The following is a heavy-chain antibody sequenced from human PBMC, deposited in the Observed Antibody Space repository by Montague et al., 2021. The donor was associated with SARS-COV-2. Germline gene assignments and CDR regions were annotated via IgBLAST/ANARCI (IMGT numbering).Heavy chain of an antibody. V-gene: IGHV2-5*01. CDR1: GFSLSTSGVG. Sequence: VKPTQTLTLTCTFSGFSLSTSGVGVGWIRQPPGKALEWLALIYWYDDKRYSPSLKSRLTITKDTSKNQVVLTMTNMDPVDTAKYYCAHSRLYYDIFTGKYYLGDCFDYWGQGTLVTVSS. CDR2: IYWYDDK. D-gene: IGHD3-9*01. CDR3: AHSRLYYDIFTGKYYLGDCFDY. J-gene: IGHJ4*02.